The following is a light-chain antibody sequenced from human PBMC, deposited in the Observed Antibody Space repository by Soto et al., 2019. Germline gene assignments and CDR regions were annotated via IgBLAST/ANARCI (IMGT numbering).Light chain of an antibody. Sequence: QSVLTQPPSVSGAPGQRVTISCTGSSSTIGAGFDVHWYQQLPGTAPKLLIYGDTNRPSGVPDRFSGSKSGTSASLGITGLQAEDEADYYCQSYDTALSVYVVFGGGTKLTVL. CDR3: QSYDTALSVYVV. CDR1: SSTIGAGFD. CDR2: GDT. V-gene: IGLV1-40*01. J-gene: IGLJ2*01.